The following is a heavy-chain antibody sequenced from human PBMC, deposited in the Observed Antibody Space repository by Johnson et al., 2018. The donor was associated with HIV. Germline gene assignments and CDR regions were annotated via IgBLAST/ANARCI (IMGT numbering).Heavy chain of an antibody. J-gene: IGHJ3*02. Sequence: QVQLVESGGGVVQPGRSLRLSCAASGFTFSSYAMHWVRQAPGKGLEWVAVISYDGSNKYYADSVKGRFTLSRDNSKNTLYLQMNSLGAEDTAVYYCAKDWSRTVGATLGPGAFDIWGQGTMVTVSS. CDR3: AKDWSRTVGATLGPGAFDI. V-gene: IGHV3-30*04. D-gene: IGHD1-26*01. CDR2: ISYDGSNK. CDR1: GFTFSSYA.